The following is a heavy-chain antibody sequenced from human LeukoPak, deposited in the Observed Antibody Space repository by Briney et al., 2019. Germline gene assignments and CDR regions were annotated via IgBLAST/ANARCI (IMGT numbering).Heavy chain of an antibody. J-gene: IGHJ4*02. CDR1: GYTLTELS. V-gene: IGHV1-24*01. CDR2: FDPEDDET. D-gene: IGHD3-22*01. Sequence: ASVKVSCKVSGYTLTELSMHWVRQAPGKGLEWMGGFDPEDDETIYSQKFQGRVTMTEDTSTDTAYMELSSLTSDDTAAYYCATDSSLGYYLYWGQGTLVTVSS. CDR3: ATDSSLGYYLY.